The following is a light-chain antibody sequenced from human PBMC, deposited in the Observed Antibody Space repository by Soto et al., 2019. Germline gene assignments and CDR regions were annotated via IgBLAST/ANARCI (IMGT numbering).Light chain of an antibody. V-gene: IGKV1-33*01. Sequence: DIQMTQSPSSLSASVGDRVIITCQASQDIGTYLALYQQKSGKAPKLLMYDASYLETGVPSRFSGSGSGTEFTLTMSSLQPEDFATYYCLQYNTYQFTFGRGTKVDIK. CDR1: QDIGTY. CDR3: LQYNTYQFT. J-gene: IGKJ3*01. CDR2: DAS.